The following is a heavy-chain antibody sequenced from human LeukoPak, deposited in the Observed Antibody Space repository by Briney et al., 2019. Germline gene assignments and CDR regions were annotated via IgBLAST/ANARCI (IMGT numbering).Heavy chain of an antibody. D-gene: IGHD6-13*01. Sequence: KPSETLSLTCTVSGYSISTYYWSWIRQPPGKGLERIGYIRYSGSANYNPSLKSRVTISVDTTKNQLSLKLSSVTAADTAVYYCARRAGYTSSWYEYWGQGTLVTVSS. V-gene: IGHV4-59*01. CDR2: IRYSGSA. J-gene: IGHJ4*02. CDR1: GYSISTYY. CDR3: ARRAGYTSSWYEY.